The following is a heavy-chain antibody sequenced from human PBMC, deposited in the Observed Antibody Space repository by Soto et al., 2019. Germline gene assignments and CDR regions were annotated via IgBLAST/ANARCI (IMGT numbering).Heavy chain of an antibody. CDR2: VDPSDSYT. CDR3: ARLLVAGQDRGQRVDY. CDR1: GYSFTSYW. J-gene: IGHJ4*02. Sequence: GEALKISCKGSGYSFTSYWISWVRPMPGKGLEWMGRVDPSDSYTNYSPSFQGHVTISADKSISTAYLQWSSLKASDTAMYYCARLLVAGQDRGQRVDYWSQGTLVTVSS. V-gene: IGHV5-10-1*01. D-gene: IGHD6-19*01.